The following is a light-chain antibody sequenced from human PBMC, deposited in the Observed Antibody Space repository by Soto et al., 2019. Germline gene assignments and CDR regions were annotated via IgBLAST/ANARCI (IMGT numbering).Light chain of an antibody. V-gene: IGKV3-11*01. J-gene: IGKJ2*01. CDR2: DAS. CDR1: QSVSSY. CDR3: QQRSNWPYT. Sequence: EIVLTQSPATLSLSPGERATLSCRASQSVSSYLAWYQQKPGQAPRLLIYDASNRATGIPARFSGSGSGTDFTLNISSLEPEDFAVYYCQQRSNWPYTFGHGTKLEIK.